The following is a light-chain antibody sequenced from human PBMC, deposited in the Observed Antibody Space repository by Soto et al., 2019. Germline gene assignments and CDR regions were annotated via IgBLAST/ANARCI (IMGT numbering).Light chain of an antibody. Sequence: DIVMTQSPLSLPVTPGEPASISCRSSQSLLHSNGYNYLDWYLQKTGQSPQLLIYLGSNRASGVPDRCSGSGSGTDFTLKISRVEAEDVGVYYCMQALQTWTFGQGTKVEI. CDR3: MQALQTWT. J-gene: IGKJ1*01. CDR1: QSLLHSNGYNY. CDR2: LGS. V-gene: IGKV2-28*01.